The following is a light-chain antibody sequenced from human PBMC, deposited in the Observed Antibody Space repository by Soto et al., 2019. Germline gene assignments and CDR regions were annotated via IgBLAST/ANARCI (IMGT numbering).Light chain of an antibody. CDR2: YDD. CDR1: SSNIGNNA. Sequence: QSVLTQPPSVSEAPWQRVTISCSGSSSNIGNNAVTWYQQLPGKAPKLIIYYDDLLPSGVSDRFSGSKSDTSASLAISGLQSEDGADYCCSVWDDSLNGWVFGGGTKLAVL. CDR3: SVWDDSLNGWV. J-gene: IGLJ3*02. V-gene: IGLV1-36*01.